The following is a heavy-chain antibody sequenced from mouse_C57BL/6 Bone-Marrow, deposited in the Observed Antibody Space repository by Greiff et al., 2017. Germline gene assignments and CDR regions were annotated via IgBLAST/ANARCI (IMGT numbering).Heavy chain of an antibody. CDR1: GFNFKDYY. D-gene: IGHD1-1*01. CDR3: TSRTTTLVAPFDY. J-gene: IGHJ2*01. Sequence: EVKLMESGAELVRPGASVKLSCTASGFNFKDYYMPWVKQRPEQGLEWIGWIDPDNGDTEYASKFQGKATITADTSSNTAYLQLSSLTSEDTAVFYCTSRTTTLVAPFDYWGQGTTLTVSS. V-gene: IGHV14-4*01. CDR2: IDPDNGDT.